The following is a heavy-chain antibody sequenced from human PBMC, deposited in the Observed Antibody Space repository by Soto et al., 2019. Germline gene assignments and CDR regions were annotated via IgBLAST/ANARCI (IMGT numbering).Heavy chain of an antibody. J-gene: IGHJ5*02. Sequence: QLQLQESGPGLVQSSETLSLTCNVSGGSISTSSYYWGWVRQPPGKGLEWLGSISYSGVVSFNPSLKRRVTISVDTSKSHFSLRLESVTAADTAMYYCARHGVWSGYSRRFDPWGQGTQVTVSS. CDR3: ARHGVWSGYSRRFDP. CDR2: ISYSGVV. CDR1: GGSISTSSYY. D-gene: IGHD3-3*01. V-gene: IGHV4-39*01.